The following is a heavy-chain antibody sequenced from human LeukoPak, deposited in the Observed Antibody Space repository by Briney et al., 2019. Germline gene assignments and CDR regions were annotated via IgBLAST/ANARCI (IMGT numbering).Heavy chain of an antibody. CDR2: INTNTGNP. CDR3: ARHYGRRYDFWSGYLYYFDY. V-gene: IGHV7-4-1*02. Sequence: ASVKVSCKASGCTFTRYYMHWVRQAPGQGLEWMGWINTNTGNPTYAQGFTGRFVFSLDTSVSTAYLQISSLKAEDTAVYYCARHYGRRYDFWSGYLYYFDYWGQGTLVTVSS. J-gene: IGHJ4*02. CDR1: GCTFTRYY. D-gene: IGHD3-3*01.